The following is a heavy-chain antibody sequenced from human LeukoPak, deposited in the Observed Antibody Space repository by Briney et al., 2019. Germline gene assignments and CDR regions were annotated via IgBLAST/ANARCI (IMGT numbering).Heavy chain of an antibody. CDR1: GYTFTGYY. CDR2: IIPILGIA. Sequence: ASVKVSCKASGYTFTGYYMHWVRQAPGQGLEWMGRIIPILGIANYAQKFQGRVTITADKSTSTAYMELSSLRSEDTAVYYCARGNCSSTSCYIGTYYYGMDVWGQGTTVTVSS. J-gene: IGHJ6*02. CDR3: ARGNCSSTSCYIGTYYYGMDV. V-gene: IGHV1-69*04. D-gene: IGHD2-2*02.